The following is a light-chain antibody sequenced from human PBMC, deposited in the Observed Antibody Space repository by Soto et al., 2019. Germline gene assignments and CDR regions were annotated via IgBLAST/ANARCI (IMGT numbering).Light chain of an antibody. CDR3: MQVLQPPLT. J-gene: IGKJ4*01. Sequence: DIVMTQSPLSLPVTLGEPASISCRSSQSLLHSNGKNYLGWFLQKPGQSPQLLIYLGSSRASGVPDRFSGSGSGTDFTLKISRVEAEDVGVYYCMQVLQPPLTFGGGTKVEIK. CDR2: LGS. CDR1: QSLLHSNGKNY. V-gene: IGKV2-28*01.